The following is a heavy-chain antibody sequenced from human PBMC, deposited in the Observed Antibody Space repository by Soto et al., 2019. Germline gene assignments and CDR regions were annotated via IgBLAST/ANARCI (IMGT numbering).Heavy chain of an antibody. Sequence: ASVKVSCKASGYIFTAYSMHWVRQAPGQGLEWMGVVDPSGGSTNYAQKFQGRITMTRDTSTSTVFMDLSSLTSEDTAVYYCAREENCSDGVCYSEYFQRWGQGTLVTVSS. CDR1: GYIFTAYS. J-gene: IGHJ1*01. CDR3: AREENCSDGVCYSEYFQR. CDR2: VDPSGGST. V-gene: IGHV1-46*01. D-gene: IGHD2-15*01.